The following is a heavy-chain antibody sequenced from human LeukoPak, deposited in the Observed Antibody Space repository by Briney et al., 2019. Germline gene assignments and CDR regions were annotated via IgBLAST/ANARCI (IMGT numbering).Heavy chain of an antibody. CDR2: ISYDGSNK. J-gene: IGHJ4*02. Sequence: PGGSLRLSCAASGFTFGSYAMHWVRQAPGKGLEWVAVISYDGSNKYYADSVKGRFTISRDNSKNTLYLQMNSLRAEDTAVYYCARDGSSNSGMNMVRGVIINYFDYWGQGTLVTVSS. CDR3: ARDGSSNSGMNMVRGVIINYFDY. D-gene: IGHD3-10*01. CDR1: GFTFGSYA. V-gene: IGHV3-30*04.